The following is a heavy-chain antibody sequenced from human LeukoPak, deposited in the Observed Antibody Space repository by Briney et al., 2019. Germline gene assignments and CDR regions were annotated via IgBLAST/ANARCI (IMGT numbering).Heavy chain of an antibody. CDR2: INHSGST. D-gene: IGHD6-13*01. CDR3: ASRREQQLVPSALDY. J-gene: IGHJ4*02. CDR1: GGSFSGYY. V-gene: IGHV4-34*01. Sequence: PSETLSLTCAVYGGSFSGYYWSWIRHPPGKGLEWTGEINHSGSTNYNPSLKSRVTISVDTSKNQFSLKLSSVTAADTAVYYCASRREQQLVPSALDYWGQGTLVTVSS.